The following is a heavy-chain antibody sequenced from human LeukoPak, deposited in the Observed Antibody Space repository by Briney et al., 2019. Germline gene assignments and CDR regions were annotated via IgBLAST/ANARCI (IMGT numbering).Heavy chain of an antibody. D-gene: IGHD2-15*01. CDR2: ISGSGGST. V-gene: IGHV3-23*01. J-gene: IGHJ4*02. CDR3: AKVIVVVVAAFDY. Sequence: PGGSLRLSCAASGFTFSSYAMSWVRQAPGKGLEWVSAISGSGGSTYYADSVKGRFTISRDNSKNTLYLQMDSLRAEDTAVYYCAKVIVVVVAAFDYWGQGTLVAVSS. CDR1: GFTFSSYA.